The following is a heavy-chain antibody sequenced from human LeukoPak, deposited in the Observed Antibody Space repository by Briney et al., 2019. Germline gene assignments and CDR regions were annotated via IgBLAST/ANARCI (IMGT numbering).Heavy chain of an antibody. CDR1: GYTFTGYY. CDR3: ARGARGVFSYYYYMDV. D-gene: IGHD3-16*01. J-gene: IGHJ6*03. CDR2: INPNSGGT. Sequence: ASVKVSCKASGYTFTGYYMHWVRPAPGQGLEWMGWINPNSGGTNYAQKFQGRVTMTRDTSISTAYMELSRLRSDDTAVYYCARGARGVFSYYYYMDVWGKGTTVTISS. V-gene: IGHV1-2*02.